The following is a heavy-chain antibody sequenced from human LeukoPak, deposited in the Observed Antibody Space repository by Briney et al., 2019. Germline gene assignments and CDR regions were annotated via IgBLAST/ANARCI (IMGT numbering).Heavy chain of an antibody. Sequence: ASVKVSCTASGYTFTNYYMHWVRQAPGQGLEWMGWISCYNGDTHYAQKFQGRVTMTTDTSTATAYMEMRSLGSDDTAIYYCARDPSNTSGFYAYFDFWGQGTLVTVSS. V-gene: IGHV1-18*04. CDR1: GYTFTNYY. J-gene: IGHJ4*02. CDR2: ISCYNGDT. CDR3: ARDPSNTSGFYAYFDF. D-gene: IGHD6-19*01.